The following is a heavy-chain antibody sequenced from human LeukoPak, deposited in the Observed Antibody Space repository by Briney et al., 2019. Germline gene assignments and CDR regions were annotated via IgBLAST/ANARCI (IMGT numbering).Heavy chain of an antibody. D-gene: IGHD3-22*01. CDR2: IKRKIDGGGTA. Sequence: GGSLRLSCAASGFTFSDAWMSWVRQAPGEGLEWVGRIKRKIDGGGTADYAAPVKGRFTISRDDSKNTLFLQMNSLRAEDTAVYHCVSGRYCYDRAGFDLWGRGTLVTVSS. CDR1: GFTFSDAW. J-gene: IGHJ2*01. CDR3: VSGRYCYDRAGFDL. V-gene: IGHV3-15*05.